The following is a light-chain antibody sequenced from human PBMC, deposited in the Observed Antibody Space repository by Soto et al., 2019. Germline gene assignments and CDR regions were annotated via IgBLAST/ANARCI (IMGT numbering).Light chain of an antibody. CDR3: RQRYNWPLT. Sequence: TVLTQSPATLSLSPGERATLSCKASQSIGNSLGWFQQKPGQAPRLLIDDAFNRATGIPARFTGSGSGSDFTLYISSLEPEEFGVYYCRQRYNWPLTFGGGTKVEIK. CDR2: DAF. CDR1: QSIGNS. J-gene: IGKJ4*01. V-gene: IGKV3-11*01.